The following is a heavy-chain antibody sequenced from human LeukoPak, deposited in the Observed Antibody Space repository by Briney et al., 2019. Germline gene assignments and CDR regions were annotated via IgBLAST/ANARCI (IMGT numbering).Heavy chain of an antibody. CDR1: GFSLSTRGVG. D-gene: IGHD3-10*01. Sequence: GPTLVNPTQTLTLTCTFSGFSLSTRGVGVGWIRQPPGNALGGIAHNYWDDDKRYSPSLKSRLTITKDTSKNQVVLTMTNMDPVDTATYYCAHRRATMVQGDKTAFDIWGQGTMVTVSS. J-gene: IGHJ3*02. V-gene: IGHV2-5*02. CDR2: NYWDDDK. CDR3: AHRRATMVQGDKTAFDI.